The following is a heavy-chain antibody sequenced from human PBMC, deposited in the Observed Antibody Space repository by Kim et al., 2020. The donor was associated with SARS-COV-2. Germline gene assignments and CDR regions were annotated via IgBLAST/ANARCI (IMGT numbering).Heavy chain of an antibody. D-gene: IGHD4-17*01. CDR1: GYTFKSYV. CDR3: ARERNPMSTVTTTFDP. J-gene: IGHJ5*02. CDR2: VSPYNGNT. V-gene: IGHV1-18*01. Sequence: ASVKVSCKTSGYTFKSYVISWVRQAPGQGLEWMGWVSPYNGNTKYAQTFQGRVTMTTDTSANTADMELMSLTSDDTAVYYCARERNPMSTVTTTFDPWGQGTLVTVSS.